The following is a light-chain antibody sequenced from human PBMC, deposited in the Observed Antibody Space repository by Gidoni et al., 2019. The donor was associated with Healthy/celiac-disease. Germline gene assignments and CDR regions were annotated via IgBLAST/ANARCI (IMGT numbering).Light chain of an antibody. V-gene: IGKV2-28*01. CDR1: QSLLHSNGYNY. CDR3: MQALQSWT. CDR2: LGS. Sequence: IVMTQSPLSLPVTPGEPDSISCRSSQSLLHSNGYNYLDWYLQKPGQSPQLRIYLGSYRASGVPDRFGGSGSGTDFTLKISRVEAEDVGVYYCMQALQSWTFGQGTKVEIK. J-gene: IGKJ1*01.